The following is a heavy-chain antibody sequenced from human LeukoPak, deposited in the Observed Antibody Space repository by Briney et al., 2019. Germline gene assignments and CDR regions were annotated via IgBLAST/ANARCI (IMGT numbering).Heavy chain of an antibody. CDR2: IIPIFTTT. D-gene: IGHD2-21*02. CDR3: ARNRYCGGDCYAGLDY. V-gene: IGHV1-69*06. Sequence: SVKVSCKASGYTFTSYGISWVRQAPGQGLEWMGGIIPIFTTTNYAQKFQGRVTITADKSTTTAYMELSRLRSDDTAVYYCARNRYCGGDCYAGLDYWGQGTLVTVSS. J-gene: IGHJ4*02. CDR1: GYTFTSYG.